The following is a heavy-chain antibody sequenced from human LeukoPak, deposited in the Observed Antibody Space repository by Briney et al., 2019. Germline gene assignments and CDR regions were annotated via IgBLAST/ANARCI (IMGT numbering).Heavy chain of an antibody. J-gene: IGHJ4*02. CDR1: GDTFTSYY. CDR3: ARGRGRGMVDPEYDY. V-gene: IGHV1-46*01. D-gene: IGHD2-15*01. Sequence: ASVKVSCKASGDTFTSYYMHWVRQAPGQGLEWMGIINPSGGSTSYAQKFQGRVTMTRDTSTSTVYMELSSLRSEDTAVYYCARGRGRGMVDPEYDYWGQGTLVTVSS. CDR2: INPSGGST.